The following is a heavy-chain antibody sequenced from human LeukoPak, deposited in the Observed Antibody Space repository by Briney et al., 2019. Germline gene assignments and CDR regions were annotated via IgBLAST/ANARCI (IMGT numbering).Heavy chain of an antibody. CDR1: GFTFSSYA. CDR2: ISGSGGST. CDR3: ARDQGLCGGYCYSLDY. J-gene: IGHJ4*02. D-gene: IGHD2-21*02. V-gene: IGHV3-23*01. Sequence: GGSLRLSCAASGFTFSSYAMSWVRQAPGKGLEWVSAISGSGGSTYYADSVRGRFTISRDDSKNTLYLQMNSLRAEDTAVYYCARDQGLCGGYCYSLDYWGQGTLVTVSS.